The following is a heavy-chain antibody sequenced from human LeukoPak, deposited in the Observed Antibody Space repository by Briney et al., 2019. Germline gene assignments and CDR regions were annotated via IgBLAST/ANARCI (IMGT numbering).Heavy chain of an antibody. D-gene: IGHD1-26*01. CDR3: AKERLGATTPNPDY. Sequence: GGSLRLSCAASGLTFRTYGMHWVRQAPGKGLEWVAVISSDGSDKYYTDSVKGRFTISRDNSKNTLYLQMSSLRADDTALYYCAKERLGATTPNPDYWGQGTLVTVSS. CDR1: GLTFRTYG. J-gene: IGHJ4*02. CDR2: ISSDGSDK. V-gene: IGHV3-30*18.